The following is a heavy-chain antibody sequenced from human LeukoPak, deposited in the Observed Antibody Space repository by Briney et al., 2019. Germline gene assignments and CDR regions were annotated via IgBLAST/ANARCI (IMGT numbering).Heavy chain of an antibody. CDR2: IYWDDDK. V-gene: IGHV2-5*02. CDR1: GFSLSTSVVG. Sequence: SGPTLVNPTQTLTLTCTFSGFSLSTSVVGVGWIRQPPGKALEWLALIYWDDDKRYSPSLKSRLTITKDTSKNQVVLTMTNMDPVDTATYYCAHTGYYDSSGSPIDYWGQGTLVTVSS. D-gene: IGHD3-22*01. CDR3: AHTGYYDSSGSPIDY. J-gene: IGHJ4*02.